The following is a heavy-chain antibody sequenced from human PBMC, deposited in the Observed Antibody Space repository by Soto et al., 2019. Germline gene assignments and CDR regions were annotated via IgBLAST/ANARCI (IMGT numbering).Heavy chain of an antibody. V-gene: IGHV4-31*03. CDR2: IYYSGST. Sequence: SETLSLTCTVSGGSISSGGYYWSWIRQHPGKGLGWIGYIYYSGSTYYNPSLKSRVTISVDTSKNQFSLKLSSVTAADTAVYYCARASRGITGTTNDYWGQGTLVTVSS. CDR3: ARASRGITGTTNDY. CDR1: GGSISSGGYY. J-gene: IGHJ4*02. D-gene: IGHD1-7*01.